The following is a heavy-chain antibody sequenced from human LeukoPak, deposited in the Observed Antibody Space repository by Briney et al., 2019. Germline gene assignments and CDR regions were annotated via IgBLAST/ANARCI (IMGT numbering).Heavy chain of an antibody. D-gene: IGHD3-22*01. CDR1: GGSISGNY. V-gene: IGHV4-59*08. CDR2: IHYSGRT. CDR3: ARLVVTSGLDWFDP. J-gene: IGHJ5*02. Sequence: SETLSLTCTVSGGSISGNYWSWIRQPPGKGLEWIGYIHYSGRTNSSPSLKSRVTISVDTSKNQFSLKLTSVTTADTAVYYCARLVVTSGLDWFDPWGQGTLVTVSS.